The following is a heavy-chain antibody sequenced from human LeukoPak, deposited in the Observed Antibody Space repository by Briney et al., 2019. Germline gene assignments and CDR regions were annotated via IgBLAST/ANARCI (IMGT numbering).Heavy chain of an antibody. CDR2: IYYSGST. Sequence: PSETLSLTCTVSGGSISNGGYYWSWIRQPPGKGLEWIGYIYYSGSTSYNPSLKSRVTILVDTSKNQFSLKLSSVTAADTAVYYCARHERDASLDHAFDIWGQGTMVTVSS. J-gene: IGHJ3*02. CDR3: ARHERDASLDHAFDI. D-gene: IGHD5-24*01. V-gene: IGHV4-61*08. CDR1: GGSISNGGYY.